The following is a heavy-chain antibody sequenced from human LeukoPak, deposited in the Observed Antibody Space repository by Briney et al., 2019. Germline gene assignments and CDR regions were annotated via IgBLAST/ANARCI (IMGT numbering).Heavy chain of an antibody. J-gene: IGHJ4*02. CDR1: GFSFSSYE. Sequence: GGSLRLSCAASGFSFSSYEMNWVRQAPGKGLEWISYMSTSGGTIYYADSVKGRFTISRDNVKNYLYLQMNSLGAEDTAVYYCATHTSSSIYWGQGTLVTVSS. V-gene: IGHV3-48*03. CDR3: ATHTSSSIY. CDR2: MSTSGGTI. D-gene: IGHD6-6*01.